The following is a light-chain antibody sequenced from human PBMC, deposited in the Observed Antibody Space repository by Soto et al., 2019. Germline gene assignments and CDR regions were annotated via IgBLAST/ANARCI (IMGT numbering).Light chain of an antibody. CDR3: SSYTTSTTVV. V-gene: IGLV2-14*01. Sequence: SALTQPASVSGSPGQSITISCTGTSSDVGNYNYVSWYQQHPGKAPKLMIYQVSNRPSGVSNRFSGSKSGNTASLTISGLQAEDEADYYCSSYTTSTTVVFGGGTKLTVL. CDR2: QVS. J-gene: IGLJ2*01. CDR1: SSDVGNYNY.